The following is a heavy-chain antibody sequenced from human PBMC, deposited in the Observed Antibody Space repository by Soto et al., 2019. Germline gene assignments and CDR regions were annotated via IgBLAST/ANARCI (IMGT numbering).Heavy chain of an antibody. D-gene: IGHD3-22*01. V-gene: IGHV4-4*07. CDR1: GGSISSYY. CDR2: IYTSGST. J-gene: IGHJ2*01. Sequence: QVQLQESGPGLVKPSETLSLTCTVSGGSISSYYWSWIRQPAGKGLEWIGRIYTSGSTNYNPSLKSRVTMSVDTSKNQFSLKLSSVTAADTAVYYCAREGDIVVVRGWYFDLWGRGTLVTVSS. CDR3: AREGDIVVVRGWYFDL.